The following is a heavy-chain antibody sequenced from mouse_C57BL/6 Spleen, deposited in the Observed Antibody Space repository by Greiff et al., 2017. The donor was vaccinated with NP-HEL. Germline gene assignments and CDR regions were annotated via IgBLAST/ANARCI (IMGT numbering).Heavy chain of an antibody. D-gene: IGHD2-2*01. CDR1: GFTFSDYG. CDR3: ARGGYDASFDY. CDR2: ISSGSSTI. J-gene: IGHJ2*01. Sequence: EVKLVESGGGLVKPGGSLKLSCAASGFTFSDYGMHWVRQAPEKGLEWVAYISSGSSTIYYADTVKGRFTISRDNPKNTLYLQMTSLRSEDTAMYYCARGGYDASFDYWGQGTTLTVSS. V-gene: IGHV5-17*01.